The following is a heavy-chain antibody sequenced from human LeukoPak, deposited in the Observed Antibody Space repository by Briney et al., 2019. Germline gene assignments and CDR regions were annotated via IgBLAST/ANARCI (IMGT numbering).Heavy chain of an antibody. CDR2: ISYDGSNK. D-gene: IGHD3-3*01. CDR3: ARDSDFWSGYYSHYYYGMDV. CDR1: GFTFSSYA. V-gene: IGHV3-30-3*01. Sequence: GGSLRLSCAASGFTFSSYAMHWVRQAPGKGLEWVAVISYDGSNKYYADSVKGRFTISRDNSKNTLYLQMNSPRAEDTAVYYCARDSDFWSGYYSHYYYGMDVWGQGTTVTVSS. J-gene: IGHJ6*02.